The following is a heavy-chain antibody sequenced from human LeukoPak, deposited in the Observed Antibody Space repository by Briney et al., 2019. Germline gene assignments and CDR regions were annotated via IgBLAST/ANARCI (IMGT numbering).Heavy chain of an antibody. V-gene: IGHV4-34*01. Sequence: PSETLSLTCAVYGGSFSGYYWSWLRQPPGKGLEWIGEINHSGSTNYNPSLKSRVTISVDTSKKQFSLKLSSVTAADTAVYYCARVRVATGPYYYYGMDVWGQGTTVTVSS. CDR3: ARVRVATGPYYYYGMDV. D-gene: IGHD5-12*01. J-gene: IGHJ6*02. CDR1: GGSFSGYY. CDR2: INHSGST.